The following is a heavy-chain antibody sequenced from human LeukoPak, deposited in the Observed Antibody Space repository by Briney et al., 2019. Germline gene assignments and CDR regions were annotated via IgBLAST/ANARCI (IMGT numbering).Heavy chain of an antibody. J-gene: IGHJ4*02. V-gene: IGHV4-4*07. CDR1: GDSINSYH. Sequence: SETLSLTCTVSGDSINSYHWSWIRQPAGKGLEWIGRIHMSGSTNYNPSPRSRVAISMDNSKNRFSLKLKSVTAADTAVYYCARDDSSRDDSGGYHYWGQGTLVTISS. CDR3: ARDDSSRDDSGGYHY. D-gene: IGHD3-22*01. CDR2: IHMSGST.